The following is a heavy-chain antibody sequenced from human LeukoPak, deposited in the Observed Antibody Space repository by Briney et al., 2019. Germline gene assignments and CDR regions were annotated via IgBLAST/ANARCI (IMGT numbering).Heavy chain of an antibody. J-gene: IGHJ4*02. CDR2: ISSSSSYI. D-gene: IGHD3-22*01. V-gene: IGHV3-21*01. CDR3: ARRDYYDSSGYPEDLYYFDY. CDR1: GSTFSSYS. Sequence: GGSLRLSCAASGSTFSSYSMNWVRQAPGKGLEWVSSISSSSSYIYYADSVKGRFTISRDNAKNSLYLQMNSLRAEDTAVYYCARRDYYDSSGYPEDLYYFDYWGQGTLVTVSS.